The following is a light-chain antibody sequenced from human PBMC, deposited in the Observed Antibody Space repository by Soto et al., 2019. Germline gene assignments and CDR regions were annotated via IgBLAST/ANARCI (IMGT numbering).Light chain of an antibody. J-gene: IGKJ1*01. Sequence: DIQLTQSPSFLSESLGDSVTIXXRASQTIINWLAWYQQKPGKAPKLXIYKASSLESEVPSRFSGSGSETEFTLTINSLQPDDSATYYCQQYHTYWWTFGQGTKVDIK. V-gene: IGKV1-5*03. CDR3: QQYHTYWWT. CDR1: QTIINW. CDR2: KAS.